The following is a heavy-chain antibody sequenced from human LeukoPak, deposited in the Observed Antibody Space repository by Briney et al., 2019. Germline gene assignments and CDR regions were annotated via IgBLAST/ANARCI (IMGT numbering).Heavy chain of an antibody. CDR3: AKGGGGRLIYYYYMDV. CDR2: ISSSSSTI. Sequence: GGSLRLSCAASGFTFSSYSMNWVRQAPGKGLEWVSYISSSSSTIYYADSVKGRFTISRDNAKNSLYLQMNSLRTEDMALYYCAKGGGGRLIYYYYMDVWGKGTTVTVSS. V-gene: IGHV3-48*04. J-gene: IGHJ6*03. D-gene: IGHD3-16*01. CDR1: GFTFSSYS.